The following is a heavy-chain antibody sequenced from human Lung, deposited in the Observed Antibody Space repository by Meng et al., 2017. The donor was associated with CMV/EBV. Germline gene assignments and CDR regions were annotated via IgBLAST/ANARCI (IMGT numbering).Heavy chain of an antibody. D-gene: IGHD4-11*01. CDR3: ARGPTTMAHDFDY. CDR2: INHSRST. Sequence: QVQLQQWGAGLLKPSETLSLSCVVSGGSFSDYYWSWIRQPPGKGLEWIGEINHSRSTNYNPSLESRATISVDTSQNNLSLKLSSVTAADSAVYYCARGPTTMAHDFDYWGQGTLVTVSS. J-gene: IGHJ4*02. CDR1: GGSFSDYY. V-gene: IGHV4-34*01.